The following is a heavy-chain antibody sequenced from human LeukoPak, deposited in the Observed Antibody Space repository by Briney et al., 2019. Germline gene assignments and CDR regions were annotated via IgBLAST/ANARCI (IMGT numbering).Heavy chain of an antibody. Sequence: GGSLRLSCAASGFTFSSYWMHWVRQAPGKGLVWVSRINSDGSSTSYADSVKGRFTISRDNAKNTLHLQMNSLTAEDTAVYYCARVRGYYSAYYFDYWGQGTLVTVSS. CDR3: ARVRGYYSAYYFDY. CDR2: INSDGSST. CDR1: GFTFSSYW. J-gene: IGHJ4*02. D-gene: IGHD5-18*01. V-gene: IGHV3-74*01.